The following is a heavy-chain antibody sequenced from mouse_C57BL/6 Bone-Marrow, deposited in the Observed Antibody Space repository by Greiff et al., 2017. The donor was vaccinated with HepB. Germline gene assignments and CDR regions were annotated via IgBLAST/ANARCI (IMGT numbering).Heavy chain of an antibody. CDR2: INPNNGGT. D-gene: IGHD1-1*01. Sequence: EVQLQQSGPELVKPGASVKISCKASGYTFTDYYMNWVKQSHGKSLEWIGDINPNNGGTSYNQKFKGKATLTVDKSSSTAYMERRSLTSEDSAVYYCARHGSPGNYAMDYWGQGTSVTVSS. J-gene: IGHJ4*01. V-gene: IGHV1-26*01. CDR1: GYTFTDYY. CDR3: ARHGSPGNYAMDY.